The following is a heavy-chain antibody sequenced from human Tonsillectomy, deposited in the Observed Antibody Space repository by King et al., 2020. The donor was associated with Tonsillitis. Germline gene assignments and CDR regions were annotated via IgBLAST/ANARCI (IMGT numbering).Heavy chain of an antibody. J-gene: IGHJ4*02. CDR1: GFTFRNYA. V-gene: IGHV3-30*04. CDR2: ISYDGTNK. D-gene: IGHD1-26*01. Sequence: VQLVESGGGVVQPGRSLRLSCEASGFTFRNYAMHWVRQAPGKGLEWVAIISYDGTNKFYADSVKGRFIISRDSSKNTLYLQMNSLRAEDTAVYYCARDRGSWVLDIDYWGQGSLVTVSS. CDR3: ARDRGSWVLDIDY.